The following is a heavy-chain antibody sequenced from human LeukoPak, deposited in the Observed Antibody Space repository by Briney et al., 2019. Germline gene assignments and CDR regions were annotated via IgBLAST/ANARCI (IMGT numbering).Heavy chain of an antibody. CDR1: GFDLTTYA. V-gene: IGHV3-48*03. Sequence: GGSLRLSCAASGFDLTTYAMTWVRQAPAKGLEWVSYISQSGDAKYYADSVKGRFTISRDNARNSLYLQMNSLRAEDTAIYYCTTQDLVVVPAASHYFDYWGQGILIIVSA. D-gene: IGHD2-15*01. CDR2: ISQSGDAK. CDR3: TTQDLVVVPAASHYFDY. J-gene: IGHJ4*02.